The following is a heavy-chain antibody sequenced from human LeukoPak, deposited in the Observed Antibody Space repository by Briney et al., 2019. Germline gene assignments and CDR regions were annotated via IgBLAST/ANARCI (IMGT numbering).Heavy chain of an antibody. V-gene: IGHV3-48*03. CDR2: ISSSGSTI. CDR1: GFTFSSYE. J-gene: IGHJ4*02. D-gene: IGHD1-26*01. CDR3: AREGTSYSPFDY. Sequence: GGSLRLSCAASGFTFSSYEMNWVRQAPGKGLEWVSYISSSGSTIYYADSVKGRFTISRDNAKNSLYLQMNSLRSEDTAVYYCAREGTSYSPFDYWGQGTLVTVSS.